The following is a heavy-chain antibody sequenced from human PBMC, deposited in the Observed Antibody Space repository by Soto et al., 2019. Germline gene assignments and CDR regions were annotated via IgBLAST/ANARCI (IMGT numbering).Heavy chain of an antibody. CDR1: GFTFSDYY. J-gene: IGHJ4*02. V-gene: IGHV3-11*01. CDR3: ARNQGEFMVTPYYFDY. D-gene: IGHD5-18*01. Sequence: QVQLVESGGGLVKPGGSLRLSCAASGFTFSDYYMSWIRQAPGKGLEWVSFITNNGTTIYYADSVKGRFTISRDNAKNSLYLQMNSLRAEDTAVYYCARNQGEFMVTPYYFDYWDQGTLVTVSS. CDR2: ITNNGTTI.